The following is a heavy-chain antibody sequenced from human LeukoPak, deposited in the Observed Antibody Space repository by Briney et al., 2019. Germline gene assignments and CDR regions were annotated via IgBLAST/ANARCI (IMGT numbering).Heavy chain of an antibody. V-gene: IGHV4-4*07. D-gene: IGHD3-9*01. CDR2: IYSSGTT. Sequence: SETLSLTCTVSGGSLSGYYWSWIRQPAGRGLEWVGRIYSSGTTNYNPSLKGRVTMSLDTSKNQFSLKLTSLTAADTAVYFCAREPGSFDWWGQGTLVTDSS. CDR1: GGSLSGYY. J-gene: IGHJ4*02. CDR3: AREPGSFDW.